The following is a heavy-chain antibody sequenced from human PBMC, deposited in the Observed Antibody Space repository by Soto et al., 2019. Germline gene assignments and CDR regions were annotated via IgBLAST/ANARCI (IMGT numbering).Heavy chain of an antibody. D-gene: IGHD3-16*01. J-gene: IGHJ4*02. Sequence: QVQLVQSGAEVKKPGASVKVSCKASGYTFTSYYMHWVRQAPGQGLEWMGIINPSGGSTSYAQKFQGRVTMTRDTSTSTVYMELSSLRSEDTAVCYCARSPSLYKVDYWGQGTLVTVSS. V-gene: IGHV1-46*01. CDR1: GYTFTSYY. CDR2: INPSGGST. CDR3: ARSPSLYKVDY.